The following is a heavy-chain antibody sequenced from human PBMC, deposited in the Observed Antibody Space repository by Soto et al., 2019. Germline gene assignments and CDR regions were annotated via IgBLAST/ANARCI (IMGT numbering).Heavy chain of an antibody. CDR3: ATSDRAW. CDR1: GYIFADYA. J-gene: IGHJ4*02. V-gene: IGHV1-3*05. CDR2: IKADNGDT. Sequence: HVVQSGPEEKSPGASVKLACTTSGYIFADYAIHWVRQAPGQGLEWVGWIKADNGDTRYSPKFQGRLIITRDISASTSYMELSDSRSTDTGVFYCATSDRAWWGRGTLITVS.